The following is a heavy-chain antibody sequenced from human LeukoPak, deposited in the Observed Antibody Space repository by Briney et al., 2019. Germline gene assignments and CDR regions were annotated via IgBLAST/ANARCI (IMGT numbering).Heavy chain of an antibody. D-gene: IGHD3-3*01. CDR2: IIPIFGTA. V-gene: IGHV1-69*13. Sequence: SVKVSCKASGGTFSSYAISWVRQAPGQGLEWMGGIIPIFGTANYAQKFQGRVTITADESTSTAYMELSSLRSEDTAAYYCARVLRFSTNWFDPWGQGTLVTVSS. CDR3: ARVLRFSTNWFDP. CDR1: GGTFSSYA. J-gene: IGHJ5*02.